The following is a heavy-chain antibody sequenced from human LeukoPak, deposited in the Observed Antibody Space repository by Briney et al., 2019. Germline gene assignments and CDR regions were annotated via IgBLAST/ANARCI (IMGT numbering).Heavy chain of an antibody. V-gene: IGHV3-9*01. CDR2: ISWNSGSI. CDR3: AKDPTFLEVVVVIN. CDR1: GFTFDDYA. J-gene: IGHJ4*02. Sequence: GRSLRLSCAASGFTFDDYAMHWVRQAPGKGLEWVSGISWNSGSIGYADSVKGRFTISRGNAKNSLYLQMNSLRAEDTAVYYCAKDPTFLEVVVVINWGQGTLVTVSS. D-gene: IGHD3-22*01.